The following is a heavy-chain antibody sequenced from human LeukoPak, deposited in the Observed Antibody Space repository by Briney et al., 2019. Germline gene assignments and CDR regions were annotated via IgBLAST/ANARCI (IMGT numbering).Heavy chain of an antibody. V-gene: IGHV1-18*01. Sequence: GASVKVSCKASGYTFTSYGISWVRQAPGQGLEWMGWISAYNGNTNYAQKLQGRVTMTTDTSTSTAYMELRSLRSDDTAVYYCARDQGSGYDILTGYQYYFDYWGQGTLVTVSS. CDR1: GYTFTSYG. D-gene: IGHD3-9*01. CDR3: ARDQGSGYDILTGYQYYFDY. CDR2: ISAYNGNT. J-gene: IGHJ4*02.